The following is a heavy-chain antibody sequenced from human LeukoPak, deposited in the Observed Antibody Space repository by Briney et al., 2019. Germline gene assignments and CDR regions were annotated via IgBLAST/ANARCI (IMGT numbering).Heavy chain of an antibody. Sequence: ASVKVSCKASGFSFSNYVITWVRQAPGQGLEWMGWISAYNGHTNFAQNLQGRLTMSTDTSSRTAYMELRSLRSDDTAVYYCARGLSRCSSGNCYEPNWLDSWGQGTLVTVSS. D-gene: IGHD2-2*01. CDR3: ARGLSRCSSGNCYEPNWLDS. V-gene: IGHV1-18*01. CDR2: ISAYNGHT. J-gene: IGHJ5*01. CDR1: GFSFSNYV.